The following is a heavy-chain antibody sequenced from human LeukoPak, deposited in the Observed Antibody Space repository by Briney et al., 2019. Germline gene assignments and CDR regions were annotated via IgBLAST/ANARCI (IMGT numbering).Heavy chain of an antibody. V-gene: IGHV3-23*01. D-gene: IGHD2-8*01. CDR1: GFTFSSYA. Sequence: PGGSLRLSCAASGFTFSSYAMIWVRQAPGKGLEWVSGIGDSGGGTYYADSVKGRFTISRDNSKNTLYLQMNSLRADDAAVYYCAKDTSIGRYCTNGVCSPFDYWGQGTLVTVSS. CDR2: IGDSGGGT. CDR3: AKDTSIGRYCTNGVCSPFDY. J-gene: IGHJ4*02.